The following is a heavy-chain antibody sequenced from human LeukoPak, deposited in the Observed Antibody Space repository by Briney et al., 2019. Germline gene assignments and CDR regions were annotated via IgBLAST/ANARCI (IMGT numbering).Heavy chain of an antibody. CDR3: ARDGCSGPSCHGNWFDP. J-gene: IGHJ5*02. CDR2: IHYSGST. D-gene: IGHD2-2*01. Sequence: SETLSLTCTVSGGSISSGSYFWGWIRQHPGKGLEWIGYIHYSGSTYNNPSLKSRVIISVDTSKNQLSLKLSSVTAADTAVYYCARDGCSGPSCHGNWFDPWGQGTLVTVSS. CDR1: GGSISSGSYF. V-gene: IGHV4-31*03.